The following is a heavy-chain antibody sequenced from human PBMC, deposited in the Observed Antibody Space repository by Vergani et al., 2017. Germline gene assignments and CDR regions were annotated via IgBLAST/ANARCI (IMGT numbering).Heavy chain of an antibody. CDR3: GRVADFYGVGSRLLDL. D-gene: IGHD3-10*01. CDR2: MSHSRST. J-gene: IGHJ5*02. CDR1: GGLMSGSY. Sequence: QVRLQESGPGLVKPSETLSLTCSVSGGLMSGSYWSWIRQPPGKELEWIGYMSHSRSTNYNPSLETLVTISGDTSKNQFSLKLNSVTAADTAVYYCGRVADFYGVGSRLLDLWGQGILVTVSS. V-gene: IGHV4-59*01.